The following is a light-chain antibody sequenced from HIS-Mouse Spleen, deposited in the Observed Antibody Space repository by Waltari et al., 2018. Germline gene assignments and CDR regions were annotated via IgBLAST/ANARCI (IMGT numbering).Light chain of an antibody. CDR1: NIVSKN. Sequence: SYELTQPLSVSVALGQTARIPCGGDNIVSKNVHGYQKKPGQAPVLVIYRDSNRPSGIPELFSGSNSGNTATLTISRAQAGDEADYYCQVWDSSTWVFGGGTKLTVL. CDR2: RDS. J-gene: IGLJ3*02. V-gene: IGLV3-9*01. CDR3: QVWDSSTWV.